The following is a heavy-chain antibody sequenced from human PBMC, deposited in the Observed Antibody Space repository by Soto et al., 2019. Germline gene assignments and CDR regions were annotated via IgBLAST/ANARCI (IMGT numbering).Heavy chain of an antibody. D-gene: IGHD2-8*01. CDR3: ARHCTNGVCPYYYGLDV. CDR1: GYTFTSYG. V-gene: IGHV1-18*04. J-gene: IGHJ6*01. Sequence: GASVKVSCKASGYTFTSYGISWVRQAPGQGLEWMGWISAYNGNTNYAQKLQGRVTMTTDTSTSTAYMELRSLRSDDTAVYYCARHCTNGVCPYYYGLDVWGQGTTVNVSS. CDR2: ISAYNGNT.